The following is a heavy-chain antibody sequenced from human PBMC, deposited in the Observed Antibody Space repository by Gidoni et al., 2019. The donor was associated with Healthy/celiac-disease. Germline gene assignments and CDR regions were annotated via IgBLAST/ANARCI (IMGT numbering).Heavy chain of an antibody. J-gene: IGHJ4*02. D-gene: IGHD4-17*01. CDR3: ARLRFSSTVTTFDY. V-gene: IGHV4-39*01. Sequence: LKSRVTISVDTSKNQFSLKLSSVTAADTAVYYCARLRFSSTVTTFDYWGQGTLVTVSS.